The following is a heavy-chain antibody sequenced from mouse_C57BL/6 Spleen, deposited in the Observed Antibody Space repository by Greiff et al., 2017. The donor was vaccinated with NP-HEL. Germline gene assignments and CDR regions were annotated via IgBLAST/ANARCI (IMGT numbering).Heavy chain of an antibody. D-gene: IGHD1-1*01. V-gene: IGHV1-54*01. CDR3: ARESIYYGSSPAWFAY. J-gene: IGHJ3*01. Sequence: VQLQQSGAELVRPGTSVKVSCKASGYAFTNYLIEWVKQRPGQGLEWIGVINPGSGGTNYNQKFKGKATLTVDTSSSTAYMQLSSLTSEDSAVYYCARESIYYGSSPAWFAYWGQGTLVTVSA. CDR1: GYAFTNYL. CDR2: INPGSGGT.